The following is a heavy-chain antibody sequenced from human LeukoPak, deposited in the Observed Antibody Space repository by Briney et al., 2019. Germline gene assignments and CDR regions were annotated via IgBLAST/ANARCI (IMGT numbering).Heavy chain of an antibody. CDR2: IYYSGGT. CDR1: GGSISSSSYY. V-gene: IGHV4-39*01. CDR3: ARRWEYYDSSGYYSPDDAFDI. D-gene: IGHD3-22*01. J-gene: IGHJ3*02. Sequence: SETLSLTCTVSGGSISSSSYYWGWIRQPPGKGLEWIGSIYYSGGTYYNPSLKSRVTISVDTSKNQFSLKLSSVTAADTAVYYCARRWEYYDSSGYYSPDDAFDIWGQGTMVTVSS.